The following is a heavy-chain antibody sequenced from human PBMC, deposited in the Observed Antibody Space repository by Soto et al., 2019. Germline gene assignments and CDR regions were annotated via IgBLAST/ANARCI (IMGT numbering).Heavy chain of an antibody. J-gene: IGHJ4*02. CDR3: ARGGGAAADFDH. Sequence: EVQLVESGGGLVQPGGSLRLSCAGSGFTLSDHYIDWVRQAPGKGLEWVGRSRDKAQGYSTAYAASVKGRFTTSRDESKNSLYLQMNSLRVEDTAVYYCARGGGAAADFDHWGQGTLVTVSS. CDR1: GFTLSDHY. CDR2: SRDKAQGYST. V-gene: IGHV3-72*01. D-gene: IGHD6-13*01.